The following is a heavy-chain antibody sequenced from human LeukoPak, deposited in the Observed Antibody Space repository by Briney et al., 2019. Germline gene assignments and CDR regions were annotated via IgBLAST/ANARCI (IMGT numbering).Heavy chain of an antibody. V-gene: IGHV3-30*18. CDR1: GSTFSSYG. CDR3: AKRMGPSIAAADLDY. J-gene: IGHJ4*02. Sequence: GGSLRLSCAASGSTFSSYGMSWVRQAPGKGLEWVAVISYDGSNKYYADSVKGRFTISRDNSKNTLYLQMNSLRAEDTAVYYCAKRMGPSIAAADLDYWGQGTLATVSS. CDR2: ISYDGSNK. D-gene: IGHD6-13*01.